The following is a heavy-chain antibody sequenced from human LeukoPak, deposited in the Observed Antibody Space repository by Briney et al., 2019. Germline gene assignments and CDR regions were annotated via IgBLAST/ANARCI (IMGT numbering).Heavy chain of an antibody. D-gene: IGHD3-10*01. Sequence: GGSLRLSCAPSGFTFSSYWMSWVRHAPGKWLEWVANIKQDGSEKYYVDSVKGRFTISRDNAKNSLYLQMNSLRAQDTAVYYCARTKGRGYYGSGIIVWGQGTLVTVSS. J-gene: IGHJ4*02. CDR1: GFTFSSYW. V-gene: IGHV3-7*01. CDR3: ARTKGRGYYGSGIIV. CDR2: IKQDGSEK.